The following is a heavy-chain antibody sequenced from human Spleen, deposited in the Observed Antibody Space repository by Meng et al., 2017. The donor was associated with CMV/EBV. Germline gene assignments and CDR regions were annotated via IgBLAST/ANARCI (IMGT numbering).Heavy chain of an antibody. CDR3: ARALVPYWSFGVPAAIIDDYYYYYGMDV. CDR2: INPNSGGT. J-gene: IGHJ6*02. Sequence: ASVKVSCKASGYTFTGYYMHWVRQAPGQGLEWMGWINPNSGGTNYAQKFQGRVTITTDESTSTAYMELSSLRSEDTAVYYCARALVPYWSFGVPAAIIDDYYYYYGMDVWGQGTTVTVSS. CDR1: GYTFTGYY. D-gene: IGHD2-2*01. V-gene: IGHV1-2*02.